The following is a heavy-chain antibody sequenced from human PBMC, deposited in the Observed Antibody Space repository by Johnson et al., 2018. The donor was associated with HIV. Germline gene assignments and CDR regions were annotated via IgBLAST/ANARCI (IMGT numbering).Heavy chain of an antibody. Sequence: VQLVESGGGLVQPGGSLRLSCAASGFTFDDYAMHWVRQAPGKGLEWVSLISWDGGSTYYADSVKGRFTISRDNSKNTLYLQMNSLRAEDTAVYYCAKEGRGIPMGAFDTWGQGTMVTVSS. D-gene: IGHD6-13*01. J-gene: IGHJ3*02. CDR3: AKEGRGIPMGAFDT. CDR1: GFTFDDYA. CDR2: ISWDGGST. V-gene: IGHV3-43D*03.